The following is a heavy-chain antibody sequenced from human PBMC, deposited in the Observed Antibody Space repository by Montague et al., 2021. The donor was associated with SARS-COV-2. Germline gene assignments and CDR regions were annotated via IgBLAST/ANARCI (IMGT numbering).Heavy chain of an antibody. V-gene: IGHV4-34*01. J-gene: IGHJ6*02. CDR3: ARQKLRPHTPIKKEFYYYGLDI. Sequence: SETLSLTCSVYAGSFSRYSHTWVRQPPGKGLEWIGEITNSGGVLYQPSLHSRVTISVDPSKSQVSLRLTSVTVADTAIYFCARQKLRPHTPIKKEFYYYGLDIWGQGATVTVS. CDR2: ITNSGGV. CDR1: AGSFSRYS.